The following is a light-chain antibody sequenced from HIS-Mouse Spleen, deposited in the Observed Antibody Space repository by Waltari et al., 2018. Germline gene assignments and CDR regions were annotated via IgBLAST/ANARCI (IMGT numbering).Light chain of an antibody. Sequence: DIQMTQSPSTLSASVEDRVTITCRASQSISSWLAWYQQKPGKAPKLLIYKASSLESGVPSRFSGNGSGTEFTLTISSLQPDDFATYYCQQYNSYSPWTFGQGTKVEIK. J-gene: IGKJ1*01. CDR2: KAS. CDR3: QQYNSYSPWT. V-gene: IGKV1-5*03. CDR1: QSISSW.